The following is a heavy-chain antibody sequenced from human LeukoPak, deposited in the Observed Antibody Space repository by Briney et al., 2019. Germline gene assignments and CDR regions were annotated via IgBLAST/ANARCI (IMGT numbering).Heavy chain of an antibody. CDR1: GYTFTGYY. V-gene: IGHV1-2*06. Sequence: ASVKVSCKASGYTFTGYYMHWVRQAHGQGLEWMGRINPNSGGTNYAQKFQGRVTMTRDTSISTAYMELSRLRSDDTAVYYCARGVYYDSSGYDYWGQGTLVTVSS. D-gene: IGHD3-22*01. CDR3: ARGVYYDSSGYDY. CDR2: INPNSGGT. J-gene: IGHJ4*02.